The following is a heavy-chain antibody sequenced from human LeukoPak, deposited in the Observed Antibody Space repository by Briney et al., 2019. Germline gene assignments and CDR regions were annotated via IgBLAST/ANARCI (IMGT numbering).Heavy chain of an antibody. V-gene: IGHV4-4*08. Sequence: SETLSLTCTVSGGSISSYYWSWVRQPPGKGLEWIGYIYYSGSTNYNPSLKSRVTISVDTSKNQFSLKLSSVTAADTAVYYCAREVAGWYYFDYWGQGTLVTVSS. J-gene: IGHJ4*02. CDR1: GGSISSYY. CDR3: AREVAGWYYFDY. D-gene: IGHD6-19*01. CDR2: IYYSGST.